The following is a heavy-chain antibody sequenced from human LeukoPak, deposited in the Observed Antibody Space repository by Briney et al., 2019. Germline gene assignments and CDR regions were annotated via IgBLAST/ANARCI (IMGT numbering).Heavy chain of an antibody. CDR1: AFTFTNYA. D-gene: IGHD1-1*01. CDR3: AYLGLSSDWNDVPGPQIDY. CDR2: ISGSGTVT. V-gene: IGHV3-23*01. Sequence: GGSLRLSCTASAFTFTNYAMNWVRQAPGKGLEWVSAISGSGTVTYYADSVKGRFTISRDDSTVYLQMNSLRAEDTAFYYCAYLGLSSDWNDVPGPQIDYWGQGALVTVSS. J-gene: IGHJ4*02.